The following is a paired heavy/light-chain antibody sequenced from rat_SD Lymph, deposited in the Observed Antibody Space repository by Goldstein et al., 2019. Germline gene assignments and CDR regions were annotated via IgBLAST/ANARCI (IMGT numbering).Heavy chain of an antibody. J-gene: IGHJ4*01. Sequence: QVQLKESGPGLVQPSQTLSLTCTVSGFSLTSNSVHWVRQPPGKGLEWVGAIWSGGSTDYNSALKSRLSISRDTSKSQVFLKMNSLQTEDTAIYFCTREYYDGYYHVMDAWGQGASVTVSS. CDR1: GFSLTSNS. CDR2: IWSGGST. D-gene: IGHD1-12*03. V-gene: IGHV2-1*01. CDR3: TREYYDGYYHVMDA.
Light chain of an antibody. Sequence: DIQMTQSPASLSASLGETVTIECLASEDIYSNLAWYQQKPGKSPQLLIYYANSLNDGVPSRFSGSGSGTQYSLKINSLQSEDVSIYFCQQNYDSPYTFGAGTKLELK. V-gene: IGKV12S31*01. CDR1: EDIYSN. J-gene: IGKJ2-3*01. CDR3: QQNYDSPYT. CDR2: YAN.